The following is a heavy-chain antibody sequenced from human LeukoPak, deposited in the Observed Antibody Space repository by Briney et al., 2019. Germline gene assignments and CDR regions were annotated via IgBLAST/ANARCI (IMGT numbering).Heavy chain of an antibody. Sequence: GRSLRLSCAASGFTFSSYAMHWVRQAPGKGLEWVAVISYDGSNKYYADSVKGRFTISRDTSENMVFLQMNSLRAEDTAVYYCAKGGGYGKYYFDYWGQGTLVTVSS. J-gene: IGHJ4*02. CDR3: AKGGGYGKYYFDY. V-gene: IGHV3-30*14. D-gene: IGHD3-16*01. CDR2: ISYDGSNK. CDR1: GFTFSSYA.